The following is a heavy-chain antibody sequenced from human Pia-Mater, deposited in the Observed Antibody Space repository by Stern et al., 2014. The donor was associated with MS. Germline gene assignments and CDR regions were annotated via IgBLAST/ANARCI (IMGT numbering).Heavy chain of an antibody. Sequence: VQLVESGAELIRPGESLKISCKGSGFKFSIYWIAWGRQMPGKGLEWMGIIYPGDSETRYSPSFQGQVTMSADKSTSPAYLQWSSLNASDTAMYFCARQTTAWASDVWGQGTLVTVSS. CDR3: ARQTTAWASDV. D-gene: IGHD1-14*01. J-gene: IGHJ4*02. V-gene: IGHV5-51*01. CDR2: IYPGDSET. CDR1: GFKFSIYW.